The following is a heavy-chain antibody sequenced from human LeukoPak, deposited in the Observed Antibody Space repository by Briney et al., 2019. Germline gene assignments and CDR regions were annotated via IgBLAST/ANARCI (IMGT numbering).Heavy chain of an antibody. CDR3: ATLDSSGYQGWFDP. CDR1: GYTLTELS. Sequence: RASVKVSCKVSGYTLTELSMHWVRQAPGKGLEWMGGFDPEDGETIYAQKFQGRVTMTEDTSTDTAYMELSSLRSEDTAVYYCATLDSSGYQGWFDPWGQGTLVTVSS. J-gene: IGHJ5*02. D-gene: IGHD3-22*01. CDR2: FDPEDGET. V-gene: IGHV1-24*01.